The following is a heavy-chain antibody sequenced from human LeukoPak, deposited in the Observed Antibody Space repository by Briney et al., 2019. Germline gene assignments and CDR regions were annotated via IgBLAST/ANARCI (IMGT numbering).Heavy chain of an antibody. CDR2: INHSGST. CDR3: VRGVGSLRNREAFDI. CDR1: GGSFSGLY. J-gene: IGHJ3*02. Sequence: SETLSLTCAVYGGSFSGLYWSWIRQFPGKGLEWIGEINHSGSTNYNPSLKSRVTISIDTSRNQFSLRLSSVTAADTAVYYCVRGVGSLRNREAFDIWGQGTMVTVSS. V-gene: IGHV4-34*01. D-gene: IGHD1-14*01.